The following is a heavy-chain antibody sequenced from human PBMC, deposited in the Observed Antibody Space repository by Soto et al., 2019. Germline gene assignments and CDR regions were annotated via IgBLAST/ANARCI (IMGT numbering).Heavy chain of an antibody. V-gene: IGHV1-69*01. CDR2: IIPIFGTA. CDR3: GRGRGQLATAWGGCDI. J-gene: IGHJ3*02. Sequence: QVQLVQSGAEVKKPGSSVKVSCKASGGTFSSYAISWVRQAPGQGLEWLGGIIPIFGTANYAQKFQGRVTITADESTSTAYMEMSSLRSEDTAVYYCGRGRGQLATAWGGCDIWGRGTMVTVFS. D-gene: IGHD3-3*01. CDR1: GGTFSSYA.